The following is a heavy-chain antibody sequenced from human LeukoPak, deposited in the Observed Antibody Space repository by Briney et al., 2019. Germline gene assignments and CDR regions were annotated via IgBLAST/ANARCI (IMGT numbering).Heavy chain of an antibody. CDR1: GYTFTSYY. V-gene: IGHV1-46*01. J-gene: IGHJ6*03. Sequence: ASVKVSCKASGYTFTSYYMHWVRQAPGQELEWMGIINPSGGSPSYAQKFQGRVTMTRDTSTSTVYMELSSLRSEDTAVYYCASAITIFGYYYYMDVWGKGTTVTVSS. D-gene: IGHD3-3*01. CDR2: INPSGGSP. CDR3: ASAITIFGYYYYMDV.